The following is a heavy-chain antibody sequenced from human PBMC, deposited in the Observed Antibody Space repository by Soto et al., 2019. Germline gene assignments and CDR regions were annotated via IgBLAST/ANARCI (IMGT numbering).Heavy chain of an antibody. D-gene: IGHD1-1*01. CDR2: ISAYNGNT. Sequence: ASVKVSCKASGYTFTSYGISWVRQAPGQGLEWMGWISAYNGNTNYAQKLQGRVTMTTDTSTSTAYMELRSLRSDDTAVYYCARGGARRNPDVGHYYGMDVWGQGTTVTVSS. CDR1: GYTFTSYG. CDR3: ARGGARRNPDVGHYYGMDV. V-gene: IGHV1-18*01. J-gene: IGHJ6*02.